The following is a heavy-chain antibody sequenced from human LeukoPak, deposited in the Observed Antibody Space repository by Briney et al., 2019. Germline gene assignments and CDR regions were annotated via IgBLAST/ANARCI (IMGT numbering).Heavy chain of an antibody. CDR2: IYYSGST. J-gene: IGHJ5*02. CDR3: ARQIYDSNSGRRWFDP. CDR1: GDSISSSSYY. V-gene: IGHV4-39*01. D-gene: IGHD4-23*01. Sequence: PSETLSLTCTVSGDSISSSSYYWGWIRQPPGKGLEWIGTIYYSGSTYYNPSLKSRVTISVDTSKNQFSLKLSSVTAADTAVYYCARQIYDSNSGRRWFDPWGQGTLVTVSS.